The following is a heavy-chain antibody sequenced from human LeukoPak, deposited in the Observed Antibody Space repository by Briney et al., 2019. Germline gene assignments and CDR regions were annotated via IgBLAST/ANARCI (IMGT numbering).Heavy chain of an antibody. CDR3: AREGRGSVGAYYFDY. Sequence: GGSLRLSCAASGFTFSSYWMNWARQAPGKGLEWVSVIYSGGSTYYADSVKGRFTISRDNAKNSLYLQMNSLRAEDTAVYYCAREGRGSVGAYYFDYWGQGTLVTVSS. CDR1: GFTFSSYW. V-gene: IGHV3-66*01. CDR2: IYSGGST. D-gene: IGHD1-26*01. J-gene: IGHJ4*02.